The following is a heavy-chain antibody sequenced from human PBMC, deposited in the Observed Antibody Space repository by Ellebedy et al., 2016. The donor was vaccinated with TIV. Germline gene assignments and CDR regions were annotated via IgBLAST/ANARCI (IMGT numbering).Heavy chain of an antibody. Sequence: GGSLRLSCSASGFTFTYAWMSWVRQAPGKGLEWIATVKSETDGGTIEYAAPVKGRFTISRDDSKKTVYLQMNNLKAEETAGYYCTTGYSSTWWYYFDYWGQGTMVTVSS. V-gene: IGHV3-15*01. CDR1: GFTFTYAW. CDR2: VKSETDGGTI. D-gene: IGHD5-18*01. CDR3: TTGYSSTWWYYFDY. J-gene: IGHJ4*02.